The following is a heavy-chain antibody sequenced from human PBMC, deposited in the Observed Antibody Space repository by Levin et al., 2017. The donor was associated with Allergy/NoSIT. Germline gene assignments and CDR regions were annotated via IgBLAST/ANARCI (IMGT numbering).Heavy chain of an antibody. D-gene: IGHD3-22*01. CDR2: IYSSGST. Sequence: GSLRLSCTVSGDSIRGYYWSWIRQPAGKGLEWIGQIYSSGSTKYNPSLRGRGTLSIDTPKNHFSLKLTPVTAADTAVYYCARESASATSGFLFDYWGQGILVTVSS. CDR3: ARESASATSGFLFDY. CDR1: GDSIRGYY. V-gene: IGHV4-4*07. J-gene: IGHJ4*02.